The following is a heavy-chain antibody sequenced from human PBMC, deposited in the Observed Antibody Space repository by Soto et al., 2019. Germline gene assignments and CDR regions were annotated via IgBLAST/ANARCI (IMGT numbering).Heavy chain of an antibody. J-gene: IGHJ4*02. CDR1: GDSASSNHIA. CDR2: AYYMAKWYN. D-gene: IGHD2-15*01. V-gene: IGHV6-1*01. Sequence: PSQTLSLTCAVSGDSASSNHIAWNWLRQSPCRGLKWLGRAYYMAKWYNEYAVSVRRRITINPDTSNNQFSLQLNSVTPEDTSVYYCARPRWSTFDYSGQGAQVTASS. CDR3: ARPRWSTFDY.